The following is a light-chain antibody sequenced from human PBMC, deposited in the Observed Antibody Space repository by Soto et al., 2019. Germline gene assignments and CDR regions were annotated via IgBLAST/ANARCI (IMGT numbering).Light chain of an antibody. CDR3: QQYNTCPNT. CDR1: QSLRSR. Sequence: ETMMTQSPDTLSASLGERATLSCRASQSLRSRLAWYQQKPGQAPKLLIYNASIRATGIPARFSGSGSGTDFTLTISGLQSEDFAVYYCQQYNTCPNTCGQGTKVEIK. J-gene: IGKJ1*01. CDR2: NAS. V-gene: IGKV3-15*01.